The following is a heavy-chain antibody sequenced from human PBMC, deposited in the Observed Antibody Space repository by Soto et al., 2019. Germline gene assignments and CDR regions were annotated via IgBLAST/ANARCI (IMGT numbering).Heavy chain of an antibody. J-gene: IGHJ2*01. V-gene: IGHV3-23*01. CDR2: ITGSGDNT. D-gene: IGHD6-19*01. CDR3: SLPRTIAVLGGYWYFDL. Sequence: GGVRKNTGKGLEWVSAITGSGDNTYYADSVRGRFTISRDNSKNTLDLQMKSLRADDTALYYCSLPRTIAVLGGYWYFDLPGRGT.